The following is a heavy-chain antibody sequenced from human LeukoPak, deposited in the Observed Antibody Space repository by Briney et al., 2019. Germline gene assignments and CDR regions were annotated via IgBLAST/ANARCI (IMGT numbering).Heavy chain of an antibody. CDR1: GGSFSGNY. D-gene: IGHD5-12*01. V-gene: IGHV4-34*01. CDR3: ARAGVTDRYSGYDLDY. J-gene: IGHJ4*02. Sequence: KTSETLSLTCAVYGGSFSGNYWIWIRQPPGKGLEWIGEINHSGSTNSNPSLKSRVTISVDTSKNQFSLKLSSVTAADTAVYYCARAGVTDRYSGYDLDYWGQGTLVTVSS. CDR2: INHSGST.